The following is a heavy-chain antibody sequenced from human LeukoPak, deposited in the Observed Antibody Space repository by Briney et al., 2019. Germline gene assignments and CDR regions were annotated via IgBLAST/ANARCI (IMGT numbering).Heavy chain of an antibody. Sequence: SETLSLTCILSGVSTSSLVCSSIRQPPGKGLEWIGYIHYTGSTNYNPFLKSRVTMSLDTTKNQFSLNLTSVTAADTAVYYCARGSTSPFGPWGQGILVTVSS. V-gene: IGHV4-59*01. CDR3: ARGSTSPFGP. CDR2: IHYTGST. J-gene: IGHJ5*02. D-gene: IGHD3-10*01. CDR1: GVSTSSLV.